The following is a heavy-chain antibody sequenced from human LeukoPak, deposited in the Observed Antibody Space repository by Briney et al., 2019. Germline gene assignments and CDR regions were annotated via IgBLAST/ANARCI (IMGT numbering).Heavy chain of an antibody. CDR3: ASLYCGGDCYLDY. J-gene: IGHJ4*02. CDR2: ISYSGST. CDR1: GGSFSSSSYY. D-gene: IGHD2-21*02. V-gene: IGHV4-39*02. Sequence: SETLSLTCSVSGGSFSSSSYYWGWIRQPPGKGLEWIGSISYSGSTFYNPSLKSRVTISVDTSKNHFSLKLSSVTAADTALYYCASLYCGGDCYLDYWGQGTLVTVSS.